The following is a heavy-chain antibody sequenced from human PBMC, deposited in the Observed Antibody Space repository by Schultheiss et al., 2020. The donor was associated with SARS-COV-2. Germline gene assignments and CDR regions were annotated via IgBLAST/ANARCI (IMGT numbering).Heavy chain of an antibody. CDR2: ISWNSGSI. CDR3: AGDLPPSSSSCY. Sequence: GGSLRLSCAASGFTFSSFAMSWVRQAPGKGLEWVSGISWNSGSIGYADSVKGRFTISRDNAKNSLYLQMNSLRAEDTAVYYCAGDLPPSSSSCYWGQGTLVTVSS. D-gene: IGHD6-6*01. CDR1: GFTFSSFA. J-gene: IGHJ4*02. V-gene: IGHV3-9*01.